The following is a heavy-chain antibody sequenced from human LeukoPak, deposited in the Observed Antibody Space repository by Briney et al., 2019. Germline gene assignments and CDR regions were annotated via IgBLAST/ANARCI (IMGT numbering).Heavy chain of an antibody. CDR1: GLIVSSNY. CDR3: ARALNGFDI. CDR2: IYSGGSI. Sequence: GGSLRLSCAASGLIVSSNYMTWVRQAPGKGLEWVSVIYSGGSIYYADSVKGRFTISRDNSRNTLYLQMNSLRAEDAAVYYCARALNGFDIWGPGTLVTVSS. V-gene: IGHV3-53*01. J-gene: IGHJ3*02.